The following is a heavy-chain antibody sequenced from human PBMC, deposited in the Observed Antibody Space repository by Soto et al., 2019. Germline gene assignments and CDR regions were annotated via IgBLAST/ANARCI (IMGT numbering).Heavy chain of an antibody. D-gene: IGHD5-18*01. V-gene: IGHV4-39*01. CDR1: GGSISSSSYY. J-gene: IGHJ4*02. Sequence: SETLSLTCTVSGGSISSSSYYWGWIRQPPGKGLEWIGSIYYSGSTYYNPSLKSRVTISVDTSKNQFSLKLSSVTAADTAVYYCARQQLWFYFDYWGQGTLVTVSS. CDR2: IYYSGST. CDR3: ARQQLWFYFDY.